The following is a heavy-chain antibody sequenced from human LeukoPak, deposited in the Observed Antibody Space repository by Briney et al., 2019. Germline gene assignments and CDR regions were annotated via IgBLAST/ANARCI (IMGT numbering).Heavy chain of an antibody. CDR2: IYYTGST. CDR3: TAASGSYWYFDL. J-gene: IGHJ2*01. V-gene: IGHV4-59*08. CDR1: GGSITSYY. Sequence: SETLSLTCTVSGGSITSYYWSWIRQPPGKGLEWIGYIYYTGSTNYNPSLKSRLTISVDTSKSQFSLRLSSVTAADTAVYYCTAASGSYWYFDLWGRGTLVTVSS. D-gene: IGHD6-13*01.